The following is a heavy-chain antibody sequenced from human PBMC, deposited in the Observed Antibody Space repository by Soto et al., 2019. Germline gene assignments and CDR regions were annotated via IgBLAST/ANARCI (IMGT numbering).Heavy chain of an antibody. CDR1: GFTFSSYG. V-gene: IGHV3-33*01. Sequence: GGCLRLSCAASGFTFSSYGMHWVRQAPGKGLEWVAVIWYDGSNKYYADSVKGRFTISRDNSKNTLYLQMNSLRAEDTAVYYCARPGGGYSYGYGFDYWGQGTLVTVSS. J-gene: IGHJ4*02. CDR3: ARPGGGYSYGYGFDY. CDR2: IWYDGSNK. D-gene: IGHD5-18*01.